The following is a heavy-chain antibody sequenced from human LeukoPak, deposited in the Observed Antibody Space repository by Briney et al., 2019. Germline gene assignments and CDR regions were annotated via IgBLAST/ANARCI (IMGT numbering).Heavy chain of an antibody. V-gene: IGHV4-39*07. CDR2: IYYSGST. J-gene: IGHJ5*02. CDR1: GGSITSSSYY. D-gene: IGHD3-10*01. Sequence: PSETLSLTCTVSGGSITSSSYYWGWIRQPPGKGLEWIGSIYYSGSTYYNPSLKSRVTISVDTSKNQFSLKLSSVTAADTAVYYCARGPPGGLWFGELLSWFDPWGQGTLVTVSS. CDR3: ARGPPGGLWFGELLSWFDP.